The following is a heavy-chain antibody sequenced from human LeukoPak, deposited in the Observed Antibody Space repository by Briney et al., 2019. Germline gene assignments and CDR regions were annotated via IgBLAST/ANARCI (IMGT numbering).Heavy chain of an antibody. CDR2: IFYSGST. V-gene: IGHV4-39*07. CDR3: ARDLSGHSSLDY. D-gene: IGHD5-18*01. J-gene: IGHJ4*02. Sequence: SETLSLTCTVSSGSISTSNYYWGWVRQPPGKALEWIGNIFYSGSTYYSPSLKSRVTISLDTSRNQFSLKLNSVTAADTAVYYCARDLSGHSSLDYWGQGTLVTVSS. CDR1: SGSISTSNYY.